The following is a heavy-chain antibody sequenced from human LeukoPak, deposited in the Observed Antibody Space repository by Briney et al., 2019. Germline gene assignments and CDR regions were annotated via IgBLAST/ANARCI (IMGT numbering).Heavy chain of an antibody. CDR3: ARARGGDYYDSSGYLGY. D-gene: IGHD3-22*01. J-gene: IGHJ4*02. CDR2: INPNSGGT. CDR1: GYTFTGYY. V-gene: IGHV1-2*02. Sequence: GASVKVSCKASGYTFTGYYMHWVRQAPGQGLEWMGWINPNSGGTNYAQKFQGRVTITTDESTSTAYMELSSLRSEDTAVYYCARARGGDYYDSSGYLGYWGQGTLVTVSS.